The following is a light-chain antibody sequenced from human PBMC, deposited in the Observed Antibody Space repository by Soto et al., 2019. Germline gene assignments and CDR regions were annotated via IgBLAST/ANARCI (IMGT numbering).Light chain of an antibody. V-gene: IGKV3-15*01. CDR1: QSVSSN. CDR3: QQYNDWPLP. J-gene: IGKJ1*01. Sequence: EFVLTQSPGTLSLSPGERVTLSCRASQSVSSNLAWYQQKPGQAPSLLIYGAFTRATGIPARFSGTGSGTEFTLTISSLQSEDFALYYCQQYNDWPLPFGQGTKV. CDR2: GAF.